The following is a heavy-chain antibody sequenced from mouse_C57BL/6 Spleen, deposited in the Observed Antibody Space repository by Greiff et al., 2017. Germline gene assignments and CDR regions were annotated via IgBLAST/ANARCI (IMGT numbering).Heavy chain of an antibody. Sequence: EVQGVESGGDLVKPAGSLKLSCAASGFTFSSYGMSWVRQTPDKRLEWVATISSGGSYTYYPDSVKGRFTISRDNAKNTLYLQMSSLKSEDTAMYYCARQVITTEGFAYWGQGTLVTVSA. V-gene: IGHV5-6*01. CDR2: ISSGGSYT. CDR3: ARQVITTEGFAY. D-gene: IGHD1-1*01. CDR1: GFTFSSYG. J-gene: IGHJ3*01.